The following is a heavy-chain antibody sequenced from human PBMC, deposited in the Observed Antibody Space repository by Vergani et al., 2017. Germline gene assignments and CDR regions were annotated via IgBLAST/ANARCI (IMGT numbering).Heavy chain of an antibody. Sequence: QVTLKESGPVLVKPTETLTLTCTVSGFSLSNARMGVSWIRQPPGKALEWLSHIFANDEKSYSTSLKSRLTISKDTSKSQVVLTMTNMDPVDTATYYCARTTMYYDFWSGYYPWFDPWGQGTLVTVAS. J-gene: IGHJ5*02. D-gene: IGHD3-3*01. CDR1: GFSLSNARMG. CDR3: ARTTMYYDFWSGYYPWFDP. CDR2: IFANDEK. V-gene: IGHV2-26*01.